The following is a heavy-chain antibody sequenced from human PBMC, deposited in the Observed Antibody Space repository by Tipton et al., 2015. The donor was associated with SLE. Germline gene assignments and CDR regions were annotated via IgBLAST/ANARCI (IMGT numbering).Heavy chain of an antibody. CDR1: GGSINSHY. D-gene: IGHD3-10*01. J-gene: IGHJ3*02. Sequence: TLSLTCTVSGGSINSHYWSWIRQTPGKGLEWIGNIHNTGSTNYNPSLKSRVTISTDTSKNQFSLRLSSVTAADTAIYYCARDYYHSVGDAFDIWDQGTMVTVSS. CDR2: IHNTGST. V-gene: IGHV4-59*08. CDR3: ARDYYHSVGDAFDI.